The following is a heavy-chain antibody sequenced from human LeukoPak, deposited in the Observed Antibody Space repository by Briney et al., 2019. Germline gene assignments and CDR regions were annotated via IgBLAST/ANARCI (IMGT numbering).Heavy chain of an antibody. V-gene: IGHV1-69*13. CDR2: IIPIFGTA. CDR3: ASRADIASGWYKGGDQFDY. D-gene: IGHD6-19*01. Sequence: SVKVSCKASGGTFSSYAISWVRQAPGQGREWMGGIIPIFGTANYAQKFQGRVTITADESRSTAYMELSSLRSEHTAVYYRASRADIASGWYKGGDQFDYWGQGTLVTVSS. J-gene: IGHJ4*02. CDR1: GGTFSSYA.